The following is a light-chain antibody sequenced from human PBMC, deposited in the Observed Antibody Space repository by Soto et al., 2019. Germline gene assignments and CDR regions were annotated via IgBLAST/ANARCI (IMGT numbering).Light chain of an antibody. J-gene: IGLJ1*01. CDR2: EVS. V-gene: IGLV2-8*01. CDR3: SSYAGSNNYV. Sequence: QPVLTQPPSASGSPGQSVTISCTGTSSDVGGYNYVSWYQQHPGQAPKLMIYEVSKRPSGVPDRFSGSKSGNTASLTVSGLQAEDEADYYCSSYAGSNNYVFGTGPKLTVL. CDR1: SSDVGGYNY.